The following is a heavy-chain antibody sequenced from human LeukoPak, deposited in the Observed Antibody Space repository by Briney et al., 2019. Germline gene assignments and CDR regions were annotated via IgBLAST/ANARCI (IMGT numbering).Heavy chain of an antibody. V-gene: IGHV3-30*18. Sequence: PGGSLRLSCAASGFTFSSYGMHWVRQAPGKGLEWVAVKSYDGSNKYYADSVKGRFTISRDNSKNTLYLQMNSLRAEDTAVYYCAKPLYSGSYYKVASFDYWGQGTLVTVSS. CDR1: GFTFSSYG. CDR3: AKPLYSGSYYKVASFDY. CDR2: KSYDGSNK. J-gene: IGHJ4*02. D-gene: IGHD1-26*01.